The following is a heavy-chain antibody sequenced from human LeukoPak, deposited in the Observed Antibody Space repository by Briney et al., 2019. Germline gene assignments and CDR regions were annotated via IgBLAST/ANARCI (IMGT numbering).Heavy chain of an antibody. CDR2: IYTSGST. V-gene: IGHV4-4*07. CDR1: GGSISSYY. D-gene: IGHD3-9*01. CDR3: ARGVRYFDPLGYYMDV. Sequence: SETLSLTCTVSGGSISSYYWSWIRQPAGKGLEWIGRIYTSGSTNYNPSLKSRVTMSVDTSKNQFSLKLSSVTAADTAVYYCARGVRYFDPLGYYMDVWGKGTTVTVSS. J-gene: IGHJ6*03.